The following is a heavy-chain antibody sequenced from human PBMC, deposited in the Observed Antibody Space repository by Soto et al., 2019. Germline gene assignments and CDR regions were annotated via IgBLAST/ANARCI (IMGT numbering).Heavy chain of an antibody. CDR2: IIPIFGTA. V-gene: IGHV1-69*13. Sequence: SVKVSCKASGGAFSSYAISWVRQAPGQGLEWMGGIIPIFGTANYAQKFQGRVTITADESTSTAYMELSSLRSEDTAVYYCARVKYFDWLNWFDPWGQGTLVTVSS. D-gene: IGHD3-9*01. CDR3: ARVKYFDWLNWFDP. CDR1: GGAFSSYA. J-gene: IGHJ5*02.